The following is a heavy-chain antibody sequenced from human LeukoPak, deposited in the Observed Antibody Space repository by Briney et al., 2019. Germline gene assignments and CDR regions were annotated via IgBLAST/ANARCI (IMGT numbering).Heavy chain of an antibody. J-gene: IGHJ4*02. CDR1: GFTFSRHG. CDR3: ARDRAWDYFDY. Sequence: GGSLRLSCAPSGFTFSRHGMRWVRQAPGKGLEWVAIISNDGSRKYYAHSVEGRFTISRDNSKNTLYLQMDSLRAEDTAVYYCARDRAWDYFDYWGQGTLVTVSS. D-gene: IGHD3-16*01. CDR2: ISNDGSRK. V-gene: IGHV3-30*03.